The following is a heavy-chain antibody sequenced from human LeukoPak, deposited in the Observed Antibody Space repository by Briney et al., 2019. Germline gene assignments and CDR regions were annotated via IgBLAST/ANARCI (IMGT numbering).Heavy chain of an antibody. D-gene: IGHD2-2*01. CDR3: ASGYCSSTSCRDAFDI. Sequence: SQTLSLTCAISGDSVSSNSAAWNWIRQSPSRGLEWLGRTYYRSKWYNDYAVSVKSRITINPDTSKNQFSLQLNSVTPEDTAVYYCASGYCSSTSCRDAFDIWGQGTTVTVSS. J-gene: IGHJ3*02. CDR1: GDSVSSNSAA. CDR2: TYYRSKWYN. V-gene: IGHV6-1*01.